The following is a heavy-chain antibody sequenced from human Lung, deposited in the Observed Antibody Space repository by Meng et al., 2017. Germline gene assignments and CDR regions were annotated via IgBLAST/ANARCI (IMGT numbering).Heavy chain of an antibody. CDR2: INHSGST. CDR3: ARGPTTMAHDFDY. CDR1: CGSFSDYY. Sequence: GGPLLHVFETRFLLCGVSCGSFSDYYWDWIRQPPGKGLEWIGEINHSGSTNYNPSLESRATISVDTSQNNLSLKLSSVTAADSAVYYCARGPTTMAHDFDYWGQGTLVTVSS. V-gene: IGHV4-34*01. J-gene: IGHJ4*02. D-gene: IGHD4-11*01.